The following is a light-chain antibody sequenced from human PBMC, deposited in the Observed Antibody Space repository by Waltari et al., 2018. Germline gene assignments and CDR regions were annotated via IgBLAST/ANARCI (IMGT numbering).Light chain of an antibody. CDR2: WAS. CDR3: QQYYSRPRT. J-gene: IGKJ1*01. Sequence: DIVMTQSPDSLAVSLGERATINCKSSQSVLYSSNNKNYLAWYQHKPGQPPKLLIYWASTRESGVPDRFSGSGSGTDFTLTISSLQAEDVAVYYCQQYYSRPRTFGQGTKVEIK. V-gene: IGKV4-1*01. CDR1: QSVLYSSNNKNY.